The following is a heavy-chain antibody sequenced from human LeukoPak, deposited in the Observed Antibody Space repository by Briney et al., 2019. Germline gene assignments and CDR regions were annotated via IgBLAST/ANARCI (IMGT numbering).Heavy chain of an antibody. D-gene: IGHD6-13*01. J-gene: IGHJ4*02. V-gene: IGHV3-11*06. CDR2: ISSSSSYI. Sequence: PGGSLRLSCAASGFTFSDYYMSWIRQAPGKGLEWVSYISSSSSYIYYADSVKGRFTISRGNAKNSLYLQMNSLRAEDTAVYYCARHKRGAYIIAAAGLNLDYWGQGTLVTVSS. CDR3: ARHKRGAYIIAAAGLNLDY. CDR1: GFTFSDYY.